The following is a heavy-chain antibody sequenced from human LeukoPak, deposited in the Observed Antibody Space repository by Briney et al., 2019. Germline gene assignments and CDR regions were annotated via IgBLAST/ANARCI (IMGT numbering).Heavy chain of an antibody. CDR3: ARDSADISV. V-gene: IGHV3-74*01. CDR1: GFTFSTYW. D-gene: IGHD5-12*01. CDR2: TNPDGSST. J-gene: IGHJ6*04. Sequence: GGSLRLSCAASGFTFSTYWMHWVRQGPGKGLAWVSRTNPDGSSTSYADSVKGRFTISRDNAKNTVYLQMNSLRAEDTAVYYCARDSADISVWGKGTTVTVSS.